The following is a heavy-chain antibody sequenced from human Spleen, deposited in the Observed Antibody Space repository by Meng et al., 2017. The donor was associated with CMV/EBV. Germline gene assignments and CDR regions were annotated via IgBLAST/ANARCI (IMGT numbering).Heavy chain of an antibody. CDR3: ARDLDYYDSSGYYLPGGY. J-gene: IGHJ4*02. Sequence: ASVKVSCKASGYTFTSYYMHWVRQAPGQGLEWMGIINPSGGSTSYAQKLQGRVTMTTDTSTSTAYMELRSLRSDDTAVYYCARDLDYYDSSGYYLPGGYWGQGTLVTVSS. CDR1: GYTFTSYY. CDR2: INPSGGST. V-gene: IGHV1-46*01. D-gene: IGHD3-22*01.